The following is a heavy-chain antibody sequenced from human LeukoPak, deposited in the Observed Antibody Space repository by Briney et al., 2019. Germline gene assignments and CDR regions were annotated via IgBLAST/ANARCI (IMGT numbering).Heavy chain of an antibody. V-gene: IGHV3-49*04. D-gene: IGHD3-10*01. Sequence: GGSLRLSCAAPGSTFSSYAMSWVRQAPGKGLEWVGFIRSKAYGGTTEYAASVKGRFTISRDDSKSIAYLQMNSLKSEDTAVYFCTRVHSGIDFDYWGQGTLVTVSS. CDR1: GSTFSSYA. J-gene: IGHJ4*02. CDR3: TRVHSGIDFDY. CDR2: IRSKAYGGTT.